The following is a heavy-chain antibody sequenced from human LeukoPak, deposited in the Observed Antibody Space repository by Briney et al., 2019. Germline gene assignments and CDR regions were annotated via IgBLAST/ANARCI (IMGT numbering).Heavy chain of an antibody. D-gene: IGHD7-27*01. Sequence: SETLSLTCTVSGGSISTDNCYWGWIRQPPGKGLEWIGSIYYNGNTYYNPSLKSRVTISVDTSKNQFSLKLSSVTAADTAVYYCARRGNWGFFDYWGQGTLVTVSS. CDR1: GGSISTDNCY. V-gene: IGHV4-39*07. CDR2: IYYNGNT. J-gene: IGHJ4*02. CDR3: ARRGNWGFFDY.